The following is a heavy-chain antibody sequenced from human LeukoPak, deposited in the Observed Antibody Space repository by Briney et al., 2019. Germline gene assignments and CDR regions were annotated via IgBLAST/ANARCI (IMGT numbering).Heavy chain of an antibody. CDR2: IKQDGSET. CDR3: VRDYYSGY. CDR1: GFSFSSYW. V-gene: IGHV3-7*05. J-gene: IGHJ4*02. D-gene: IGHD3-10*01. Sequence: PGGSVRLSCATSGFSFSSYWMSWVSQAPRKGLEWMAKIKQDGSETYYVDSVKGRFTISRDNAKNSVYLQMNSLRAEDTAVYYCVRDYYSGYWGQGTLDTVPS.